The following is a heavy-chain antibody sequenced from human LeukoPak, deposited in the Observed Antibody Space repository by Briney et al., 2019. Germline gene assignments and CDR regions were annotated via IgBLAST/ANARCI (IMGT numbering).Heavy chain of an antibody. CDR3: ARDPRGGTSRDNWFDP. D-gene: IGHD1-1*01. V-gene: IGHV4-38-2*02. CDR2: INYGSTT. J-gene: IGHJ5*02. Sequence: SETLSLTCAVSDFSISSGYYWGWIRQPPGKGLEWIGSINYGSTTYYNPSLKSRVTISVDTSKNQFSLKVSSVTAADTAVYYCARDPRGGTSRDNWFDPWGQGTLVTVSS. CDR1: DFSISSGYY.